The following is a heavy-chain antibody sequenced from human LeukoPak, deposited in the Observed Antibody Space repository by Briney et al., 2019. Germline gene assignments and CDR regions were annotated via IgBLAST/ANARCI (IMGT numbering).Heavy chain of an antibody. D-gene: IGHD5-12*01. Sequence: ASVKVSCKASGYTFTAYHMHWVRQAPGQGLEWMGWINPNSGGTNYEQKFQGRVTMTRDTSIATAYMELSRLRSDDTAVYYCATPTYRAYASTSLDSWGQGTLVTVSS. V-gene: IGHV1-2*02. J-gene: IGHJ4*02. CDR1: GYTFTAYH. CDR2: INPNSGGT. CDR3: ATPTYRAYASTSLDS.